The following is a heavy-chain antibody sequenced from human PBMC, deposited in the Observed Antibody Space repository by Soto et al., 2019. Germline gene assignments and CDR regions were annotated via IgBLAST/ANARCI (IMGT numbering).Heavy chain of an antibody. Sequence: QVQLVQSGAEVKKPGSSVKVSCKASGCTFSSYAISWVRQAPGQGLEWMGGIIPIFGTATYAQKFQGRVTITADESTSTAYMELSSLRSEDTAVYYCARTILRYFDLSNPPNDYYYYGMDVWGQGTTVTVSS. V-gene: IGHV1-69*01. J-gene: IGHJ6*02. CDR1: GCTFSSYA. CDR3: ARTILRYFDLSNPPNDYYYYGMDV. D-gene: IGHD3-9*01. CDR2: IIPIFGTA.